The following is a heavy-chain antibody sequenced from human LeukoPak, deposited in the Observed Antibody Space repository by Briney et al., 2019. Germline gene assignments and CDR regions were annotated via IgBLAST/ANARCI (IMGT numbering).Heavy chain of an antibody. V-gene: IGHV4-38-2*02. CDR3: ARHEALRYFDY. D-gene: IGHD3-9*01. Sequence: SETLSLTCTVSGYSISSGYYWGWIRQPPGKGLEWIGSIYHSGSTYYNPSLKSRVTISVDTSKNQFSLKLSSVTAADTAVYYCARHEALRYFDYWGQGTLVTVSS. J-gene: IGHJ4*02. CDR1: GYSISSGYY. CDR2: IYHSGST.